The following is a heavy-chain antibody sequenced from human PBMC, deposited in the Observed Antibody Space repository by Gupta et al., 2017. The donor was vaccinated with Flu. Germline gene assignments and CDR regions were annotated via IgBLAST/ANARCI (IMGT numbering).Heavy chain of an antibody. J-gene: IGHJ4*02. D-gene: IGHD3-16*02. CDR1: GFTFSSYS. CDR2: ISSSSSYI. V-gene: IGHV3-21*01. Sequence: EVQLVESGGGLVKPGGSLRLSCAASGFTFSSYSMNWVHQAPGKGLEWVSSISSSSSYIYYADSVKGRFTISRDNAKNSLYLQMNSLRAEDTAVYYCARGSGMAGGVIPETLIDYWGQGTLVTVSS. CDR3: ARGSGMAGGVIPETLIDY.